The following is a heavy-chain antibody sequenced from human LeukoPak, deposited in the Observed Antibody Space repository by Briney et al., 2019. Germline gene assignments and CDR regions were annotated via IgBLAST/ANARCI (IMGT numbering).Heavy chain of an antibody. D-gene: IGHD4-17*01. CDR1: GFTFSSYG. V-gene: IGHV3-23*01. Sequence: PGASLRLSCAASGFTFSSYGMSWVRHAPRKGLEWVSAISGIGGSTYYADSVKGRFTISRDNSKNTLYLQMNSLRAEDTAVYYCAKDRMTTVILVDDAFDIWGQGTMVTVSS. CDR2: ISGIGGST. J-gene: IGHJ3*02. CDR3: AKDRMTTVILVDDAFDI.